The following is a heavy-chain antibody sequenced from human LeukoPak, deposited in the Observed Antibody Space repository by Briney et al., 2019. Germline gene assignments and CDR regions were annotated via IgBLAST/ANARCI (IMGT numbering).Heavy chain of an antibody. Sequence: ASVKVSCKASGYTFTGYYMHWVRQAPGQGLEWMGWINPNSGGTNYAQKFQGRVTITADKSTSTAYMDLSSLRSEDTAVYYCAKSRLAAAQNWFDPWGQGTLVTVSS. CDR3: AKSRLAAAQNWFDP. J-gene: IGHJ5*02. D-gene: IGHD6-13*01. CDR2: INPNSGGT. V-gene: IGHV1-2*02. CDR1: GYTFTGYY.